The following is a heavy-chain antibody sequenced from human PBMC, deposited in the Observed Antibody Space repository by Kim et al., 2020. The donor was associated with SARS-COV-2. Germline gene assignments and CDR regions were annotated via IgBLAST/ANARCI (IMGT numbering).Heavy chain of an antibody. CDR3: ARVDTFEILTGYYGGEVCFDY. Sequence: ASVKVSCKASGYTFTSYAMNWVRQAPGQGLEWMGWINTNTGNPTYAQGFTGRFVFSLDNSVSTAYLQLSSLQAEDTAVYYCARVDTFEILTGYYGGEVCFDYGGQGTLVTVAS. CDR1: GYTFTSYA. J-gene: IGHJ4*02. D-gene: IGHD3-9*01. CDR2: INTNTGNP. V-gene: IGHV7-4-1*02.